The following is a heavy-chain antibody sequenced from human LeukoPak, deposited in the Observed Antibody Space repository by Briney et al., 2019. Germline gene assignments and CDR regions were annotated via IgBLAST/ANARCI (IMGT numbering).Heavy chain of an antibody. CDR3: ARDPYNTILYRLAH. CDR1: GFAFGTYA. CDR2: ISADGQVT. V-gene: IGHV3-23*01. J-gene: IGHJ4*02. Sequence: PGGSLRLSCAGSGFAFGTYAMSWVRQAPGMGLGWVSSISADGQVTYYADSVEGRFTVYRDNPKSTLYLQLNSLRAEDTATYYCARDPYNTILYRLAHWGQGTLVTVSS. D-gene: IGHD3-10*01.